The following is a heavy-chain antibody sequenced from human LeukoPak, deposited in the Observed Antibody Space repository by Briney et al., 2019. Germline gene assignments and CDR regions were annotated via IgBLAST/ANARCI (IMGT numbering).Heavy chain of an antibody. CDR3: ARSVSSSRFSLWKY. D-gene: IGHD6-13*01. CDR2: FYHSGGT. V-gene: IGHV4-59*01. J-gene: IGHJ4*02. CDR1: GGSISSYY. Sequence: SETLSLTCTVSGGSISSYYLSWMRQLPGKGLEWIGCFYHSGGTNYNPSLQGRVTMSIDTSKNQFSLKLISVTTADTAVYYCARSVSSSRFSLWKYWGQGTLVTVSS.